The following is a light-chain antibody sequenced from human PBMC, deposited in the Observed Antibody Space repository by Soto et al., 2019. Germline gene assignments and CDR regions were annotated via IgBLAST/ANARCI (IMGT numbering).Light chain of an antibody. J-gene: IGLJ1*01. CDR3: ETWDRNIPYV. CDR2: VEGSGSY. V-gene: IGLV4-60*02. Sequence: QSVLTQSSSASASLGSSVKLTCTLSSGHSTYIIAWHQQQPGKAPRYLMKVEGSGSYNKGSGVPDRFSGSRSGADRYLTISNLQFEDEADYYCETWDRNIPYVFGTGTKLTVL. CDR1: SGHSTYI.